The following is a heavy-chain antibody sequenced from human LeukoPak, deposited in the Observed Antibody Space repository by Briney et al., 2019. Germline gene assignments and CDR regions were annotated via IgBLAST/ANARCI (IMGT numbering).Heavy chain of an antibody. Sequence: SVKVSCKASGGTFSSYAISWVRQAPGQGLEWMGWIIPILGIANYAQKFQGRVTITADKSTSTAYMELSSLRSEDTAVYYCARDLEMRELLQRRHWFDPWGQGTLVTVSS. CDR3: ARDLEMRELLQRRHWFDP. CDR1: GGTFSSYA. J-gene: IGHJ5*02. CDR2: IIPILGIA. D-gene: IGHD3-10*01. V-gene: IGHV1-69*10.